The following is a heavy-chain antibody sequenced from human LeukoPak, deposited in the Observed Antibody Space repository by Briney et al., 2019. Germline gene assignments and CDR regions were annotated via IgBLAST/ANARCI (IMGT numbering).Heavy chain of an antibody. Sequence: GGSLRLSCAGSGFALKSYSLSWVRQAPGKGLEWVSSISSTSAYIHYADSVKGRFTISRGNVDNVVYLQMNSLGAEDTAVYYCARVAVSGPTGWFDSWGQGTLVIVSS. V-gene: IGHV3-21*01. D-gene: IGHD2-8*02. CDR1: GFALKSYS. J-gene: IGHJ5*01. CDR3: ARVAVSGPTGWFDS. CDR2: ISSTSAYI.